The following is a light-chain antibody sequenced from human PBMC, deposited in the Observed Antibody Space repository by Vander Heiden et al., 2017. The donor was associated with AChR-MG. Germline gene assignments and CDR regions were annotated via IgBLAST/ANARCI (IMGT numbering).Light chain of an antibody. Sequence: DIQMTPPPPSLSASVGDRVTITCRASQSISSYLYWYQQKPGKAPQHLISAASSMQSGVPSRFSGSGSGTDFTLTISSLQPEDFATYYCQQNDSTPHYTFGQGTKLEIK. CDR1: QSISSY. J-gene: IGKJ2*01. CDR2: AAS. CDR3: QQNDSTPHYT. V-gene: IGKV1-39*01.